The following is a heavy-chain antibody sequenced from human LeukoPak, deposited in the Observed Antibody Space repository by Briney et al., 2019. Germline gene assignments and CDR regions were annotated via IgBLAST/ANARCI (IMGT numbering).Heavy chain of an antibody. V-gene: IGHV4-61*02. CDR1: GDSISSDSYY. D-gene: IGHD3-9*01. CDR2: IYISGRT. Sequence: SETLSLTCTVSGDSISSDSYYWSWIRQPAGKGVEWIGRIYISGRTNYNPSLKSRVTISVDTSKNQFTLKLGSVTAADTAVYYCARTPQGDNYFDYWGQGHLVTVSS. CDR3: ARTPQGDNYFDY. J-gene: IGHJ4*02.